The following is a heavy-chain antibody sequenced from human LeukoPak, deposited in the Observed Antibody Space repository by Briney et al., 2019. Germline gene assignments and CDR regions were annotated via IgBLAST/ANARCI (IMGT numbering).Heavy chain of an antibody. D-gene: IGHD1-7*01. CDR2: ISYDGSNK. V-gene: IGHV3-30*19. CDR1: GFTFSSYG. Sequence: GGSLRLSCAASGFTFSSYGMHWVRQAPGKGLEWVAVISYDGSNKYYADSVKGRFTISRDNSKNTLYLQMNSLRAEDTAVYYCARDAGDNWNYHYWGQGTLVTVSS. J-gene: IGHJ4*02. CDR3: ARDAGDNWNYHY.